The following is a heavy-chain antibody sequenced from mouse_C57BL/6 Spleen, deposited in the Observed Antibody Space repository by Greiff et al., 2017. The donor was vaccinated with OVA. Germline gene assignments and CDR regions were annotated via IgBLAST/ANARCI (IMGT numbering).Heavy chain of an antibody. V-gene: IGHV1-62-2*01. J-gene: IGHJ4*01. Sequence: VKLVESGAELVKPGASVKLSCKASGYTFTEYTIHWVKQRSGQGLEWIGWFYPGSGSIKYNEKFKDKATLTADKSSSTVYMELSRLTSEDSAVYFCARHEDYGKAMDYWGQGTSVTVSS. CDR1: GYTFTEYT. CDR3: ARHEDYGKAMDY. D-gene: IGHD2-1*01. CDR2: FYPGSGSI.